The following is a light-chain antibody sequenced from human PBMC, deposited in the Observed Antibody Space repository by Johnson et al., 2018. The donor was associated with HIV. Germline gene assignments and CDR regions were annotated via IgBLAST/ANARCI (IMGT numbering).Light chain of an antibody. J-gene: IGLJ1*01. CDR1: TSNFDNNY. V-gene: IGLV1-51*01. CDR2: DNN. CDR3: GTWANSLRATDV. Sequence: QSVLTQPPSVSAAPGQKVTISCSGNTSNFDNNYVSWYLQLPETAPKLLIYDNNKRPSGIPDRFSGSKSGTSATLGITGLQPGDEAEYFCGTWANSLRATDVFGTGTKVTVL.